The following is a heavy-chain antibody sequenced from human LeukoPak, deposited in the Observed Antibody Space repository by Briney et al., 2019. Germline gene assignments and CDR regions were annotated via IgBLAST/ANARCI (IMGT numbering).Heavy chain of an antibody. V-gene: IGHV4-59*01. CDR2: IYYSGST. J-gene: IGHJ4*02. D-gene: IGHD3-10*01. CDR1: GGSISSYY. Sequence: SETLSLTCTVSGGSISSYYWSWIRQPPGKGLEWIGYIYYSGSTNYNPSLKSRVTISVDTSKNQFSLKLSSVTAADTAVYYCARDTYGSGSYYKYWGQGTLVTVSS. CDR3: ARDTYGSGSYYKY.